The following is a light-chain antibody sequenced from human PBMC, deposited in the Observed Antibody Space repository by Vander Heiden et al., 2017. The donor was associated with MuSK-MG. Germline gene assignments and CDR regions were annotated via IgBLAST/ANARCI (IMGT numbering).Light chain of an antibody. CDR1: KLGDKY. V-gene: IGLV3-1*01. J-gene: IGLJ2*01. CDR2: QDS. CDR3: QAWDSSTGGV. Sequence: SYELTQPPSVSVSPGQTASITCSGDKLGDKYACWYQQKPGQSPVLGIYQDSKRPSGIPERFSGSNSGNTATLTISGTQAMDEADYYCQAWDSSTGGVFGGGTKLTVL.